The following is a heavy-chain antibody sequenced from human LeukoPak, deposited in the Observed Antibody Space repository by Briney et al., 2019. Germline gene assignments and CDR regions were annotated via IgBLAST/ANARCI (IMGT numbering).Heavy chain of an antibody. CDR2: ISYDGSNK. CDR1: GFTFSSYA. J-gene: IGHJ3*02. V-gene: IGHV3-30-3*01. Sequence: GGPLRLSCAASGFTFSSYAMHWVRQAPGKGLEWVAVISYDGSNKYYADSVKGRFTISRDNSKNTLYLQMNSLRAEDTAVYYCARGGGVYYDFWSGYPHDAFDIWGQGTMVTVSS. D-gene: IGHD3-3*01. CDR3: ARGGGVYYDFWSGYPHDAFDI.